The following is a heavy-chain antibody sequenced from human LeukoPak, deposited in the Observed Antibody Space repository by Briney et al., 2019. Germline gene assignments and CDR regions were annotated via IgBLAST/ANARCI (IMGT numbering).Heavy chain of an antibody. D-gene: IGHD5-18*01. CDR2: ISGSGGST. Sequence: GGSLTLSCAASGFTFSSYAMSWVRHAPGKGLEWVSAISGSGGSTYYADSVKGRFTISRDNSKNTLYLQMNSLRAEDTAVYYCAKNGQLWGPNWFDPWGQGTLVTVSS. V-gene: IGHV3-23*01. CDR3: AKNGQLWGPNWFDP. CDR1: GFTFSSYA. J-gene: IGHJ5*02.